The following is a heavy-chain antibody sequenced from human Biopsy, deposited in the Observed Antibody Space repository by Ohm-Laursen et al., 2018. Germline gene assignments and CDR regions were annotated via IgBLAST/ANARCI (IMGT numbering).Heavy chain of an antibody. CDR3: ATKLTGYFHH. Sequence: GSSVKVSCKASGGTFTNYAISWVRQAPGQGLEWMGGIIPIFGTANYAQKFQGRVTITADKSTGTATMELRSLRSDDTAVYYCATKLTGYFHHWGQGTLVIVSS. J-gene: IGHJ1*01. V-gene: IGHV1-69*06. D-gene: IGHD3-9*01. CDR2: IIPIFGTA. CDR1: GGTFTNYA.